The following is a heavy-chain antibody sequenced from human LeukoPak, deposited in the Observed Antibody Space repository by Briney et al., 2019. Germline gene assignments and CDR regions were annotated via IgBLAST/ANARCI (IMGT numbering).Heavy chain of an antibody. CDR3: ARETSIGAFDI. D-gene: IGHD3-22*01. V-gene: IGHV1-18*01. J-gene: IGHJ3*02. CDR1: GYTFTNYD. CDR2: ISVHNGDT. Sequence: GASVKVSCKASGYTFTNYDISWVRQAPGRGLEWMGWISVHNGDTNYAQNLQGRVTVTTDTSTSTAYMELRSLRSDDTAVYYCARETSIGAFDIWGQGTMVIVS.